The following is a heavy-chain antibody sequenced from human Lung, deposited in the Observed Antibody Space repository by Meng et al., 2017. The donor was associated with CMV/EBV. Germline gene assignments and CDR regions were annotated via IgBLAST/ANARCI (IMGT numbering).Heavy chain of an antibody. CDR3: VTETGYNYDN. V-gene: IGHV4-39*07. Sequence: QLLLHDSAAGQVHPPEPLSLSSSVSGGSFSSSSYYWGWIRQSPGKGLEWIGSIYFSGNTYYNPSLKSRVTMSVGTAQNKFSLTLRSVTAADTAVYYCVTETGYNYDNWGQGALVTVSS. J-gene: IGHJ4*02. CDR2: IYFSGNT. CDR1: GGSFSSSSYY. D-gene: IGHD5-24*01.